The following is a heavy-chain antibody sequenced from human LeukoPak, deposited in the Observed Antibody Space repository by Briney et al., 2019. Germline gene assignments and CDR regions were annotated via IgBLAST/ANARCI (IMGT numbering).Heavy chain of an antibody. Sequence: ASVKVSCKASGGTFSSYAISWVRQAPGQGLEWMGWISAYNGNTNYAQKLQGRVTMTTDTSTSTAYMELRSLRSDDTAVYYCARDASSSGWYFSDYYYMDVWGKGTTVTISS. D-gene: IGHD6-19*01. CDR1: GGTFSSYA. CDR2: ISAYNGNT. CDR3: ARDASSSGWYFSDYYYMDV. V-gene: IGHV1-18*01. J-gene: IGHJ6*03.